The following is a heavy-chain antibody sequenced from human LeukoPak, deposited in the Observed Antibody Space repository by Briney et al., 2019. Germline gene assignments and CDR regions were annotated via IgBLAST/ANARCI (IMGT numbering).Heavy chain of an antibody. CDR1: GYTFTDYY. J-gene: IGHJ4*02. D-gene: IGHD3-22*01. V-gene: IGHV1-2*02. CDR3: ARRAGDYSHPYDY. CDR2: INPHSGGT. Sequence: ASVKVSCKASGYTFTDYYMHWVRQAPGQGLEWMGWINPHSGGTDHAQKFQGRVTMTRDTSISTAYMELSRLRSDDTAVYYCARRAGDYSHPYDYWGQGTLVTVSS.